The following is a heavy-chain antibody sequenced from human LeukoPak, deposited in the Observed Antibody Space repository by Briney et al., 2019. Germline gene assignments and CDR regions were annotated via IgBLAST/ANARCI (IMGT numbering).Heavy chain of an antibody. Sequence: SETLSLTCTVSGGSFSSGAYYWGWIRQHPAKGLEWIGYIYYSGSTYYNPSLKSRVTISIDTSKNQLSLKLSPVTAADTAVYYCARAHGPLSSGWYQDAFDIWGQGTMVTVSS. CDR3: ARAHGPLSSGWYQDAFDI. CDR2: IYYSGST. J-gene: IGHJ3*02. D-gene: IGHD6-19*01. V-gene: IGHV4-31*03. CDR1: GGSFSSGAYY.